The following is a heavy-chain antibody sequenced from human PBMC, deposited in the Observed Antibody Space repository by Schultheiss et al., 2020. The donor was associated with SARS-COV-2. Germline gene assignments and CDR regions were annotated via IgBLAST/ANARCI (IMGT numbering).Heavy chain of an antibody. CDR1: GYTFTDYY. CDR2: INPNSGGT. J-gene: IGHJ4*02. Sequence: GESLKISCKASGYTFTDYYINWVRQAPGQGLEWMGRINPNSGGTNYAQKFQGRVTLTRDTSISTAYMELSRLRSDDTAVYYCARGLRYFDWLSPFDYWGQGTLVTVSS. CDR3: ARGLRYFDWLSPFDY. V-gene: IGHV1-2*06. D-gene: IGHD3-9*01.